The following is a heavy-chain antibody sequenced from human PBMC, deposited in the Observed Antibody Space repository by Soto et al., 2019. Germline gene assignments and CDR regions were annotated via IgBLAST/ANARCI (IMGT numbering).Heavy chain of an antibody. V-gene: IGHV4-59*01. CDR1: GGSISPYY. Sequence: SATLSLTCTVSGGSISPYYWSWIRQPPGQRLEWIAYIYYSGSTSYNPSLKSRLTISVDTSKNQFSVRLSSVTAADTAMYYCARLSSAWQDNWFDPWGQGTLVTVSS. D-gene: IGHD6-19*01. CDR2: IYYSGST. J-gene: IGHJ5*02. CDR3: ARLSSAWQDNWFDP.